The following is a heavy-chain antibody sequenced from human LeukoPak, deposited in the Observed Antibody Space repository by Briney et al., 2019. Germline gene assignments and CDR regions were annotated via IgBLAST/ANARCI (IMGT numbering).Heavy chain of an antibody. Sequence: PSETLSLTCAVYGVSFSGYYWSGLRQPPGKGLEWVGEINQSGSTNYNPSLKSRVTISVDTSKNQFSLKLSSVTAADTAVYYCARGRQYCSSTSCYRHLYYFDYWGQGTLVTVSS. D-gene: IGHD2-2*01. CDR2: INQSGST. V-gene: IGHV4-34*01. CDR3: ARGRQYCSSTSCYRHLYYFDY. CDR1: GVSFSGYY. J-gene: IGHJ4*02.